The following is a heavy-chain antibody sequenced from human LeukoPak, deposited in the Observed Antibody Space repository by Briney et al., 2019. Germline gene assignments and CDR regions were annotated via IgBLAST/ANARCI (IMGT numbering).Heavy chain of an antibody. CDR3: AKDMYYDFWSGYYTGNNYYGMDV. Sequence: PGGSLRLSCAASGFTFDDYAMHWVRQAPGKGLEWVSGISWNSGSIGYADSVKGRFTISRDNAKNSLYLQMNSLRAEDTALYYCAKDMYYDFWSGYYTGNNYYGMDVWGQGTTVTVSS. V-gene: IGHV3-9*01. CDR2: ISWNSGSI. CDR1: GFTFDDYA. J-gene: IGHJ6*02. D-gene: IGHD3-3*01.